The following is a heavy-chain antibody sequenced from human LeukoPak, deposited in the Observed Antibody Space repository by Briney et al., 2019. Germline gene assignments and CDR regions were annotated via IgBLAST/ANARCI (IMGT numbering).Heavy chain of an antibody. CDR1: VSTFSSHY. D-gene: IGHD1-7*01. J-gene: IGHJ4*02. CDR3: ARAGTNWNYPRFDY. CDR2: ISSSSTYI. V-gene: IGHV3-21*01. Sequence: GESLRLSCAASVSTFSSHYMNWVRQPPGKGLEWVSSISSSSTYILYADSVKGRFTISRDNAKNSLLLQMNSLRAEDTAVYYCARAGTNWNYPRFDYWGQGTLVTVSS.